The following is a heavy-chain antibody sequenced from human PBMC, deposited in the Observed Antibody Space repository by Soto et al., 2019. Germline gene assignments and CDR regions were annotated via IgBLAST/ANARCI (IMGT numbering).Heavy chain of an antibody. V-gene: IGHV4-31*03. CDR2: IYYSGST. Sequence: QVQLQESGPGLVKPSQTLSLTCTVSGGSISSGGYYWSWIRQHPGKGLEWIGYIYYSGSTYYNPSLTSRVTIAVDTSKNQFSMKLSAVTAADTAVYYCARDRRIAAAGGRWCDPWGQGTLVTVSS. D-gene: IGHD6-13*01. CDR3: ARDRRIAAAGGRWCDP. CDR1: GGSISSGGYY. J-gene: IGHJ5*02.